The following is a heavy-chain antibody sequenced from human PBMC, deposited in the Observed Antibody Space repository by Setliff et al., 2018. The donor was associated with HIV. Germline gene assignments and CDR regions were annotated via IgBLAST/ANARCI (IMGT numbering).Heavy chain of an antibody. V-gene: IGHV3-7*03. CDR3: ANLWELGA. J-gene: IGHJ5*02. Sequence: GGSLRLFCAASGFTFSNYWMDWVRQAPGKGLEWVATIKQDGSEIYYMDSVKGRFTISRDNARTSLFLEMRSLRDEDTAVYLCANLWELGAWGQGTLVTVSS. D-gene: IGHD3-16*01. CDR1: GFTFSNYW. CDR2: IKQDGSEI.